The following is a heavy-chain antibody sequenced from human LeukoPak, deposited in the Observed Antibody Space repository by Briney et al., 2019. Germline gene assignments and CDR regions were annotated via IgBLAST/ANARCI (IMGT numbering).Heavy chain of an antibody. CDR1: GFTFSSYS. V-gene: IGHV3-21*01. CDR3: ARASGFSYVDY. J-gene: IGHJ4*02. Sequence: GGSLRLSCAASGFTFSSYSMIWVRQAPGRGLEWVSSISSSSSYIYYADSVKGRFTISRDNAKTSLYLQMNSLRAEDTAVYYCARASGFSYVDYWGQGTLVTVSS. CDR2: ISSSSSYI. D-gene: IGHD5-18*01.